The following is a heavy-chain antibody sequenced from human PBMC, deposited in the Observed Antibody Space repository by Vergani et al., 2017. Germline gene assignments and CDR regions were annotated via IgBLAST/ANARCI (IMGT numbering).Heavy chain of an antibody. D-gene: IGHD2-8*01. CDR1: GGSISSYY. J-gene: IGHJ4*02. CDR2: IYYSGST. CDR3: AGGGLMRGAGDYFDY. Sequence: QVQLQESGPGLVKPSETLSLTCTVSGGSISSYYWSWIRQPPGKGLEWIGYIYYSGSTNYNPSLKSRVTISVDTSKNQFSLKLSSVTAADTAVYYCAGGGLMRGAGDYFDYWGQGTLVTVSS. V-gene: IGHV4-59*01.